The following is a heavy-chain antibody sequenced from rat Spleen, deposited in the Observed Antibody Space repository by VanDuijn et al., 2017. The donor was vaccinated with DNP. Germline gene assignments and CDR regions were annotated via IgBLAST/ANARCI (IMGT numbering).Heavy chain of an antibody. CDR2: ISYDGSKN. D-gene: IGHD1-4*01. V-gene: IGHV5-22*01. CDR1: GFTFSDYY. CDR3: ARGLPGFNLFAY. Sequence: EVQLVESGGGLVQPGRSLKLSCVASGFTFSDYYMAWVRQAPKKGLEWVASISYDGSKNYYGDSAKGRFTVSRDNGKDTLYLQMDSLRSEDTATYYCARGLPGFNLFAYWGQGTLVTVSS. J-gene: IGHJ3*01.